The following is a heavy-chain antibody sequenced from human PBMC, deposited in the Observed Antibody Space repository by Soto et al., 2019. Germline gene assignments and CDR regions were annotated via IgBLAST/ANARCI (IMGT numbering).Heavy chain of an antibody. CDR2: ISSSSSYI. Sequence: GGSLRLSCAASGFTFSSYSMNWVRQAPGKGLEWVSSISSSSSYIYYADSVKGRFTISRDNAKNSLYLQMNSLRAEDTAVYYCARDVRHSYGPFDDCGQGTLVTVYS. V-gene: IGHV3-21*01. CDR1: GFTFSSYS. D-gene: IGHD5-18*01. J-gene: IGHJ4*02. CDR3: ARDVRHSYGPFDD.